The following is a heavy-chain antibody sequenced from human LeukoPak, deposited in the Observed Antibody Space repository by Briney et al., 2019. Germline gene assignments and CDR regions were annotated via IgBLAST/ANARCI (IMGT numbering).Heavy chain of an antibody. Sequence: GGSLRLSCAASGFTFSSYAMSWVRQAPGKGLEWVSAISGSGGSTYYADSVKGRLTISRDNSKNTLYLQMNSLRAEDTAIYYCAKWSVNRSSWYYFDYWGQGTLVTVSS. CDR2: ISGSGGST. CDR3: AKWSVNRSSWYYFDY. J-gene: IGHJ4*02. V-gene: IGHV3-23*01. CDR1: GFTFSSYA. D-gene: IGHD6-13*01.